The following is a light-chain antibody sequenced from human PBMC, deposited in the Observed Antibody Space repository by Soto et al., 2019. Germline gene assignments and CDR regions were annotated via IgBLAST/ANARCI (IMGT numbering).Light chain of an antibody. Sequence: EVVLTQSPATLSLSPGEGAALSCRSSQSISDYLAWYQQKPVQPPRLLIYDASKRATGIPRRFSGRGSGTDFTLTISSLEAEDFAVYFCQHRLNWPLTFGGGTKVEI. V-gene: IGKV3-11*01. CDR2: DAS. CDR1: QSISDY. CDR3: QHRLNWPLT. J-gene: IGKJ4*01.